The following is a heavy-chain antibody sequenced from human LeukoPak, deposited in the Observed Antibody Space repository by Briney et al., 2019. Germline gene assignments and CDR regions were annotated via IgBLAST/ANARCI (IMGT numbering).Heavy chain of an antibody. CDR2: INEDGSEK. Sequence: GGSLRLSCAASGFTFSRYWMSWVRQAPGKGLEWVANINEDGSEKYYMDSVKGRFTISRDNAKNSLYLQMNSLRAEDTAVYYCAREGSTNYYMDVWGKGTTVTISS. CDR1: GFTFSRYW. CDR3: AREGSTNYYMDV. D-gene: IGHD2-2*01. J-gene: IGHJ6*03. V-gene: IGHV3-7*01.